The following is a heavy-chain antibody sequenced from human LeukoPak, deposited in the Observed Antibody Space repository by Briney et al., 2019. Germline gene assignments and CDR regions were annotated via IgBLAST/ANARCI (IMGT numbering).Heavy chain of an antibody. D-gene: IGHD3-3*01. Sequence: ASVKVSCKASGYTFTGYYMHWVRQAPGQGLEWMGWINPNSGGTNYAQKFQGWVTMTRDTSISTAYMELSRLRSDDTAVYYCARDDPTRYYDFWSGYPTGGAFDLWGQGTMVTVSS. J-gene: IGHJ3*01. CDR3: ARDDPTRYYDFWSGYPTGGAFDL. CDR1: GYTFTGYY. CDR2: INPNSGGT. V-gene: IGHV1-2*04.